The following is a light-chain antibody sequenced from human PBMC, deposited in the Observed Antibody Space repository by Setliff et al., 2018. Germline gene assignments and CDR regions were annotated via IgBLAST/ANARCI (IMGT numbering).Light chain of an antibody. J-gene: IGLJ1*01. CDR2: DVS. CDR1: SSDVGGYNY. CDR3: CSYAGSNNPYV. Sequence: QSALTQPASVSGSPGQSITISCTGTSSDVGGYNYVSWYQQHPGKAPKLMIYDVSNRPSGVSNRFSGSKSGNTASLTISGLQAEDEADYYCCSYAGSNNPYVFGTGTKVTVL. V-gene: IGLV2-14*03.